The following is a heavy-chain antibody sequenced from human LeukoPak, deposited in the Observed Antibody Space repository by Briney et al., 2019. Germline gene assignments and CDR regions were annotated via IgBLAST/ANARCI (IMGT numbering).Heavy chain of an antibody. V-gene: IGHV4-38-2*02. CDR1: GGSFSGDY. Sequence: SETLSLTCAVYGGSFSGDYWGWIRQPRGKGLEWIGSIYHSGSTYYNPSLKSRVTISVDTSKNQFSLKLSSVTAADTAVYYCARDYCSGGSCYSVPPSRFDPWGQGTLVTVSS. CDR2: IYHSGST. D-gene: IGHD2-15*01. CDR3: ARDYCSGGSCYSVPPSRFDP. J-gene: IGHJ5*02.